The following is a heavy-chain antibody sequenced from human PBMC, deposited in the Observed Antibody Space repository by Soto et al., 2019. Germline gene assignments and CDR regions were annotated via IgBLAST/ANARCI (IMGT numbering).Heavy chain of an antibody. CDR3: ASAPGVHTAALKRVYHHWLDS. CDR1: GGTLSPYY. D-gene: IGHD6-25*01. V-gene: IGHV4-34*02. Sequence: QVQLQQWGAGLLKPSETLSLTCAVSGGTLSPYYWAWVRQPPGKGLEWIGEINQYGTARYSPSLKSRVTMSVDRAKNQVSLWLDSVTAADTALYFCASAPGVHTAALKRVYHHWLDSWGQGTLVTVSS. CDR2: INQYGTA. J-gene: IGHJ5*01.